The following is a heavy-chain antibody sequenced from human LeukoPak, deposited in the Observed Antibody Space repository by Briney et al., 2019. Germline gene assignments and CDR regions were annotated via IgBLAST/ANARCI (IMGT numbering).Heavy chain of an antibody. CDR3: AKDWSDSSVQPSYYFDY. CDR1: GFTFSSYA. V-gene: IGHV3-23*01. D-gene: IGHD3-22*01. Sequence: GGSLRLSCAASGFTFSSYAMSWVRQAPGKGLEWVSAISGSGGSTYYADSVKGRFTISRDNSKNTLYLQMNSLRAEDTAVYYCAKDWSDSSVQPSYYFDYWGQGTLVTVSS. CDR2: ISGSGGST. J-gene: IGHJ4*02.